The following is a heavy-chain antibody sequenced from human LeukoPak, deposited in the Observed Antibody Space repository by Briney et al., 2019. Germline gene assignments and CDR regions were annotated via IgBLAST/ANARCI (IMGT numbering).Heavy chain of an antibody. Sequence: PGGSLRLSCAASGFTLSGYWMHWVRQAPGKGLVWVSRFYIEGPSTIYADSVKGRFTISRDNAKNTLYLQMNSLRAEDTAVYYCAREPYYYDHTGFHPRYLDSWGQGALVSVS. D-gene: IGHD3-22*01. CDR1: GFTLSGYW. CDR2: FYIEGPST. CDR3: AREPYYYDHTGFHPRYLDS. V-gene: IGHV3-74*01. J-gene: IGHJ4*02.